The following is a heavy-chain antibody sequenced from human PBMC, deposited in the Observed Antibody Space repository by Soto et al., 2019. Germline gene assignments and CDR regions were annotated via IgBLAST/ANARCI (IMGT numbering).Heavy chain of an antibody. CDR3: AKDRYYDFWSGYSVWAAFDN. Sequence: GGSLRLSCAASGFTFSSYAMSWVRQAPGKGLEWVSAISGSGGSTYYADSVKGRFTISRDNSKNTLYLQMNSLRAEDTAVYYCAKDRYYDFWSGYSVWAAFDNWGQGTLVTVSS. D-gene: IGHD3-3*01. CDR2: ISGSGGST. CDR1: GFTFSSYA. J-gene: IGHJ4*02. V-gene: IGHV3-23*01.